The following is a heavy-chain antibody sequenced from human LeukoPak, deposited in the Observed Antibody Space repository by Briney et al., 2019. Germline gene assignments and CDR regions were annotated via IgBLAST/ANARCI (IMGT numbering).Heavy chain of an antibody. CDR2: IKQDGSEK. Sequence: GGSLRLSCAASGFTFSSYWMSWVRQAPGKRLEWVANIKQDGSEKYYVDSVKGRFTISRDNAKNSLYLQMNSLRAEDAAVYYCTISSSRNHFDYWGQGTLVTVSS. D-gene: IGHD6-13*01. CDR1: GFTFSSYW. J-gene: IGHJ4*02. CDR3: TISSSRNHFDY. V-gene: IGHV3-7*01.